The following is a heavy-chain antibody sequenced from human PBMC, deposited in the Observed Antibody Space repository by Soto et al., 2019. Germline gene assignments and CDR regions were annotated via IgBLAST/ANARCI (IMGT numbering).Heavy chain of an antibody. J-gene: IGHJ3*02. CDR2: INAGNGNT. V-gene: IGHV1-3*01. Sequence: ASVKVSCKASGYTFTSYAMHWVRQAPGQRLEWMGWINAGNGNTKYSQKFRGRVTITRDTSASTAYMELSSLRSEDTAVYYCARTYGSGKFSAFDIWGQGTMVTVSS. CDR3: ARTYGSGKFSAFDI. D-gene: IGHD3-10*01. CDR1: GYTFTSYA.